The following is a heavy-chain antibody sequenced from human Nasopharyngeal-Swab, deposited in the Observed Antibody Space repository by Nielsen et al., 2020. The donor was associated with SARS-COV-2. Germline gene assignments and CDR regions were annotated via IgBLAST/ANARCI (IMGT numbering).Heavy chain of an antibody. CDR3: VRLGYYGTSGYYEVGY. CDR2: IYSGDSDT. V-gene: IGHV5-51*01. D-gene: IGHD3-22*01. J-gene: IGHJ4*02. CDR1: GYSFANYW. Sequence: GSLRLSCKGSGYSFANYWIGWVRQMPGKGLEWMGIIYSGDSDTRYSPSFQGQVTISADKSISTAYLQWSSLKASDTAMYYCVRLGYYGTSGYYEVGYWGQGTLVTVSS.